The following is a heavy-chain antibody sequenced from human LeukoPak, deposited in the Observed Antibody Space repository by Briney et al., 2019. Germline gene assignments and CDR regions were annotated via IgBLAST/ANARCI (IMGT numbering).Heavy chain of an antibody. J-gene: IGHJ4*02. CDR3: ARVLDSSGHIVDY. CDR2: IYYSGST. V-gene: IGHV4-61*01. D-gene: IGHD3-22*01. CDR1: GGSISSSSYY. Sequence: SETLSLTCTVSGGSISSSSYYWSWIRQPPGKGLEWIGYIYYSGSTNYNPSLKSRVTISVDTSKNQFSLKLSSVTAADTAVYYCARVLDSSGHIVDYWGQGTLVTVSS.